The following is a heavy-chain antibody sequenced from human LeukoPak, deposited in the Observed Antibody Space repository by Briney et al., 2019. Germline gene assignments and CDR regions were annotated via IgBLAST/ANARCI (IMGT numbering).Heavy chain of an antibody. D-gene: IGHD2/OR15-2a*01. CDR3: AADGEYAFLV. J-gene: IGHJ3*01. CDR1: GLTFQNTW. V-gene: IGHV3-74*01. CDR2: IINDGITT. Sequence: QPGGSLRLSCAASGLTFQNTWMHWIRQAPGEGLGWVSRIINDGITTTYADSVKGRFTISRDNAKKTLYLQMNSLRADDPAVYYCAADGEYAFLVWGQGTIVSVSS.